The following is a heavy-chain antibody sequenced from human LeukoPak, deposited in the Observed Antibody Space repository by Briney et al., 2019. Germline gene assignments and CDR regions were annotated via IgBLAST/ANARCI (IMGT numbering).Heavy chain of an antibody. J-gene: IGHJ4*02. CDR2: INHSGST. CDR3: ARDAYDFWSGERDY. CDR1: GESFSGYY. V-gene: IGHV4-34*01. D-gene: IGHD3-3*01. Sequence: SETLSLTCAVYGESFSGYYWSGIRQPPGKGLEWIGEINHSGSTNYNPSLKSRVTISVDTSKNQFSLKLSSVTAADTAVYYCARDAYDFWSGERDYWGQGTLVTVSS.